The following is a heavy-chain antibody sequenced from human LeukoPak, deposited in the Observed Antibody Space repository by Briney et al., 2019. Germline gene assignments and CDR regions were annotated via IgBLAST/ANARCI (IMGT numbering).Heavy chain of an antibody. Sequence: GGSLRLSCAASGFTFSSYAMSWVRQAPGKGLEWVSGISGSGGSRNYADSVKGRFAISRDKSKNTLYLQMNSLRAEDTAVYYCTTDYGSFWGQGTLVTVSS. J-gene: IGHJ4*02. CDR1: GFTFSSYA. D-gene: IGHD3-10*01. V-gene: IGHV3-23*01. CDR2: ISGSGGSR. CDR3: TTDYGSF.